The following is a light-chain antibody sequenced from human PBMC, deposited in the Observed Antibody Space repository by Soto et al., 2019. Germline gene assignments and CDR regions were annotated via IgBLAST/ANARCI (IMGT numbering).Light chain of an antibody. V-gene: IGLV2-14*01. CDR3: SSYTGSSTNTVV. CDR2: EVS. CDR1: SSDVGKYNY. J-gene: IGLJ2*01. Sequence: QSALTQPASVSGSPGQSITISCTGTSSDVGKYNYVSWYQQHPAKAPKLMIFEVSNRPSGVSNRFSGSKSGNTASLTISGLQAEDEADYYCSSYTGSSTNTVVFGGGTQLTV.